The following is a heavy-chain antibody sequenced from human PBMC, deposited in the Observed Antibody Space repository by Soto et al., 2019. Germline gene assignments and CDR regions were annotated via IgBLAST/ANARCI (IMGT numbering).Heavy chain of an antibody. Sequence: SETLSLTCAVYGGSFSGYYWSWIRQPPGKGLEWIGEINHSGSTNYNPSLKSRVTISVDTSKNQFSLKLSSVTAADTAVYYCARRPTPNWNYGPAYYFDYWGQGTLVTVSS. V-gene: IGHV4-34*01. CDR1: GGSFSGYY. D-gene: IGHD1-7*01. CDR3: ARRPTPNWNYGPAYYFDY. J-gene: IGHJ4*02. CDR2: INHSGST.